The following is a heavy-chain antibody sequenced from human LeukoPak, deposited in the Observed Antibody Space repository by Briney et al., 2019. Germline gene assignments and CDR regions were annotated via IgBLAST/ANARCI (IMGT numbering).Heavy chain of an antibody. V-gene: IGHV1-18*01. CDR1: LYCLVGYG. CDR3: AREHSSSRDQFDD. Sequence: ASVKVSCMHSLYCLVGYGISWVRQAPRQGLEWRGWFNPENGNTNYAQKVQGRVTITADTSTSTSYMELRSLRSDDTAVYYCAREHSSSRDQFDDCGQGTLVTASS. D-gene: IGHD6-13*01. J-gene: IGHJ4*02. CDR2: FNPENGNT.